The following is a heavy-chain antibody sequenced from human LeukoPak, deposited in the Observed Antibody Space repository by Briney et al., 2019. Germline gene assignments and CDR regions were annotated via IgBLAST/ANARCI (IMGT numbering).Heavy chain of an antibody. CDR3: ARGRAVTTGDDY. D-gene: IGHD4-17*01. Sequence: SETLSLTCTVSGGSITNYYWSWIRQPAGKGLEWIGRILSSGTTIYHPPLKSRVTMSVDTSKNHFSLKLTSVTAADTAVYYCARGRAVTTGDDYWGQGTLVTVSS. CDR2: ILSSGTT. J-gene: IGHJ4*02. V-gene: IGHV4-4*07. CDR1: GGSITNYY.